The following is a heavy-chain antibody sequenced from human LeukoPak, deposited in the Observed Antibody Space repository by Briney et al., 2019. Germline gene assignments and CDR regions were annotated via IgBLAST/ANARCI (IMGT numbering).Heavy chain of an antibody. J-gene: IGHJ4*02. D-gene: IGHD3-10*01. CDR2: INWNGGST. Sequence: GGSLRLSCAASGFTFDDFDDYGMNWVRQVPGKGLEWVPGINWNGGSTGYADSVKGRFTISRDNTKKYVYLQMNSLRAEDTALYYCARGKTLSPYYNGGGSYFRDYWGKGPLVTVSS. CDR1: GFTFDDFDDYG. V-gene: IGHV3-20*04. CDR3: ARGKTLSPYYNGGGSYFRDY.